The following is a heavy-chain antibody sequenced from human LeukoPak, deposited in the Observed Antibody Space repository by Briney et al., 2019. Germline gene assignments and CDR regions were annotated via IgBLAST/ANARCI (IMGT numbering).Heavy chain of an antibody. V-gene: IGHV4-38-2*01. D-gene: IGHD2-2*01. J-gene: IGHJ2*01. CDR2: IYHSGST. CDR3: ASRTSCYDGCQYWYFDL. CDR1: GYSISSGYY. Sequence: SETLSLTCAVSGYSISSGYYWGWIRQPPGKGLEWIGSIYHSGSTYYNPSLKSRVTISVDTSKNQFSLKLSSVTAADTAVYYCASRTSCYDGCQYWYFDLWGRGTLVTVSS.